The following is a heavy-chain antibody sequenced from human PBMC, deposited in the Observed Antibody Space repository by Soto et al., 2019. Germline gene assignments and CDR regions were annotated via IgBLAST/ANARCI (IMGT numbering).Heavy chain of an antibody. CDR3: AHYPNSAGPRYYFDY. D-gene: IGHD6-19*01. CDR1: GFSLGTFGEG. V-gene: IGHV2-5*02. J-gene: IGHJ4*02. CDR2: IYWDDDK. Sequence: PTQTLTVTCAVSGFSLGTFGEGVGWIRQPPGKALEWLGVIYWDDDKRYHPSVKSRIIITRDTSKNHVVLTLTNVDPVDTATYFCAHYPNSAGPRYYFDYWGRGILVTVSS.